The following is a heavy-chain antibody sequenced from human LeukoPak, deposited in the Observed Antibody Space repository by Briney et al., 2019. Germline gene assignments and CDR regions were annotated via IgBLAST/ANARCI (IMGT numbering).Heavy chain of an antibody. CDR3: ASLAHFDGSTYYPDF. V-gene: IGHV1-2*02. D-gene: IGHD3-22*01. Sequence: EASVKVSCKASGYTFTDYYLHWLRQAPGQGLEWMGWMHPNSGGTNYAQNFQGRVTMTRDTFITTAYMELSRLTSDDTAVYYCASLAHFDGSTYYPDFWGQGTLVTVSS. J-gene: IGHJ4*02. CDR2: MHPNSGGT. CDR1: GYTFTDYY.